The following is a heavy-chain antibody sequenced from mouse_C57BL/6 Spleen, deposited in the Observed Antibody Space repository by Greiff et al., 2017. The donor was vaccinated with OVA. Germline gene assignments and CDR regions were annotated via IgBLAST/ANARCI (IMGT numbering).Heavy chain of an antibody. CDR3: ARGYDYDYYYAMDY. CDR2: INYDGSST. J-gene: IGHJ4*01. D-gene: IGHD2-4*01. CDR1: GFTFSDYY. Sequence: EVQRVESEGGLVQPGSSMKLSCTASGFTFSDYYMAWVRQVPEKGLEWVANINYDGSSTYYLDSLKSRFIISRDNAKNILYLQMSSLKSEDTATYYCARGYDYDYYYAMDYWGQGTSVTVSS. V-gene: IGHV5-16*01.